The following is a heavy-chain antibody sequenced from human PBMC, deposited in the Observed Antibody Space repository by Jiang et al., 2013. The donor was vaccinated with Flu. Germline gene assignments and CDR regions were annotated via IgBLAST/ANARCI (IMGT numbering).Heavy chain of an antibody. D-gene: IGHD5-18*01. CDR3: ARVPRGYKYGYVDR. CDR2: IGYSDGDV. CDR1: GFPFSGYY. Sequence: VQLLESGGGLLKPGGSLSLSCVASGFPFSGYYMNWIRQAPGKGLEWVSYIGYSDGDVHYADSVKGRCTISRDNAKNSVHLQMNSLRVEDTAVYYCARVPRGYKYGYVDRWGQGTLVTVSS. J-gene: IGHJ5*02. V-gene: IGHV3-11*04.